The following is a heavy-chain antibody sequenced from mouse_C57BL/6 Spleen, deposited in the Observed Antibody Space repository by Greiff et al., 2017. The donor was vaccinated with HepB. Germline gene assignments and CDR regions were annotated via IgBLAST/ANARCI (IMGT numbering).Heavy chain of an antibody. CDR1: GYTFTDYE. CDR3: TREGGLRRSWFAY. J-gene: IGHJ3*01. CDR2: IDPETGGT. Sequence: VQLQQSGAELVRPGASVTLSCKASGYTFTDYEMHWVKQTPVHGLEWIGAIDPETGGTAYNQKFKGKAILTADKSSSTAYMELRSLTSEDSAVYYCTREGGLRRSWFAYWGQGTLVTVSA. D-gene: IGHD2-2*01. V-gene: IGHV1-15*01.